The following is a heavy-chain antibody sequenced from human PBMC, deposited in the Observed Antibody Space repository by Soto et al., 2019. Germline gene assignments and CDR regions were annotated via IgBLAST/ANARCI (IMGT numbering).Heavy chain of an antibody. V-gene: IGHV4-39*01. CDR3: ARLDSVLRFLEWFPQPDY. CDR1: GGSISSSSYY. D-gene: IGHD3-3*01. J-gene: IGHJ4*02. CDR2: IYYSGST. Sequence: SETLSLTCTVSGGSISSSSYYWGWIRQPPGKGLEWIGSIYYSGSTYYNPSLKSRVTISVDTSKNQFSLKLSSVTAADTAVYYCARLDSVLRFLEWFPQPDYWGQGTLVTVSS.